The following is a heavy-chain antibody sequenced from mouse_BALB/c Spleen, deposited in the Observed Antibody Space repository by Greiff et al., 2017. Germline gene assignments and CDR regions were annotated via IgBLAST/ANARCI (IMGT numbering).Heavy chain of an antibody. D-gene: IGHD1-1*01. J-gene: IGHJ1*01. V-gene: IGHV1S81*02. CDR1: GYTFTSYY. CDR2: INPSNGGT. CDR3: ARGHYYGSWYFDV. Sequence: VQLVESGAELVKPGASVKLSCKASGYTFTSYYMYWVKQRPGQGLEWIGEINPSNGGTNFNEKFKSKATLTVDKSSSTAYMQLSSLTSEDSAVYYCARGHYYGSWYFDVWGAGTTVTVSS.